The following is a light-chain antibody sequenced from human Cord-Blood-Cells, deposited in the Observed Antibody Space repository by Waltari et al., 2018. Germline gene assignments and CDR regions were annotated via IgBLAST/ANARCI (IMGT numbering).Light chain of an antibody. CDR1: QSVLYSSNNKNY. J-gene: IGKJ2*03. CDR3: QQYYSTPRS. V-gene: IGKV4-1*01. CDR2: WAA. Sequence: IVMTQSPDSLAVSRGEGATINCKSSQSVLYSSNNKNYLAWYQQKPGQPPKLLIYWAATRESGVPDRFSGSGSGTDFTLTISSLQAEDVAVYYCQQYYSTPRSFGQGTKLEIK.